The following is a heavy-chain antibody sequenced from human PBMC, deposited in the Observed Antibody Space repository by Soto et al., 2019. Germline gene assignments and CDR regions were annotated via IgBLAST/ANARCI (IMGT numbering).Heavy chain of an antibody. V-gene: IGHV1-8*01. CDR1: GYTFTSYD. J-gene: IGHJ6*02. CDR3: ARERTGTTSMDV. D-gene: IGHD1-1*01. CDR2: MNPNSGNT. Sequence: QVQLVQSGAEVKKPGASVKVSCKASGYTFTSYDINWVRQATGQGLEWMGWMNPNSGNTGYAQKFQGRVTMTRNTSIRTDYIELSSLRSEKQTVYYCARERTGTTSMDVWGQGTTVTVSS.